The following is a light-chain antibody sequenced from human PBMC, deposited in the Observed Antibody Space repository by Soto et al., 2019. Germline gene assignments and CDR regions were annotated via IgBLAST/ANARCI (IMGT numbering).Light chain of an antibody. V-gene: IGLV2-14*01. CDR3: NSYTSSSTHYV. CDR2: EVR. Sequence: QSALTQPASMSGSPGQSITISCTGTSSDVGGYNYVSWYQHHPGKAPKLIIFEVRNRPSGVSNRFSASKSGNTASLTISGLQAEDEADYYCNSYTSSSTHYVFGTGTKVTVL. CDR1: SSDVGGYNY. J-gene: IGLJ1*01.